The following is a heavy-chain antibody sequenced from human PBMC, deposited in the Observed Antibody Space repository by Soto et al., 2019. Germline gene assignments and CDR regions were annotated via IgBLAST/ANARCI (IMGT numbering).Heavy chain of an antibody. Sequence: QVQLKESGPGLVKPSGTLSLTCAVSGGSISSSNWWSWVRQPPGKGLEWIGEIYHSGSTHYNPSLKSRVTISVDKCKNQFSLKLSSVTAADTAVYYCARDPHAWGFFDYWGQGTLVTVSS. J-gene: IGHJ4*02. CDR1: GGSISSSNW. V-gene: IGHV4-4*02. D-gene: IGHD7-27*01. CDR2: IYHSGST. CDR3: ARDPHAWGFFDY.